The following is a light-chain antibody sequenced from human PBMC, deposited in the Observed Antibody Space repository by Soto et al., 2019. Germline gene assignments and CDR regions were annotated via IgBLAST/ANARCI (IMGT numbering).Light chain of an antibody. Sequence: DIQRTQSPSTLSASVGDRVTITCRASQSISSWLAWYQQKPGKAPKLLIYDASSLESGVPSRFSGSTSGTEFTLTISSLQPDDFATYYCQQYHTYRTFGQGTKVDIK. CDR1: QSISSW. CDR2: DAS. V-gene: IGKV1-5*01. CDR3: QQYHTYRT. J-gene: IGKJ1*01.